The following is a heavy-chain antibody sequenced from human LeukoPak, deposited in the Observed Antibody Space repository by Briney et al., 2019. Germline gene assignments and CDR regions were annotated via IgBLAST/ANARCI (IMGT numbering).Heavy chain of an antibody. J-gene: IGHJ5*02. CDR2: INHSGST. Sequence: SETLPLTCAVYGGSFSGYYWSWVRQPPGKGLEWIGEINHSGSTNYNPSLKSRVTISVDTSKNQFSLKLSSVTAADTAVYYCASPGDYYGSGIGNWFDPWGQGTLVTVSS. V-gene: IGHV4-34*01. CDR3: ASPGDYYGSGIGNWFDP. CDR1: GGSFSGYY. D-gene: IGHD3-10*01.